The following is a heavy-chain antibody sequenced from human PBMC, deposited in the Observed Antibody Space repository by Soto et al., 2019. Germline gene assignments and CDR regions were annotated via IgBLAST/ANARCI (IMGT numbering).Heavy chain of an antibody. CDR3: ARESTIPFYYYYGMDV. V-gene: IGHV3-7*03. CDR1: GFTFSSYW. CDR2: IKQDGSEK. J-gene: IGHJ6*02. Sequence: GGSLRLSCAASGFTFSSYWMSWVRQAPGKGLEWVANIKQDGSEKYYVDSVKGRFTISRDNAKNSLYLQMNSLRAEDTAVYYCARESTIPFYYYYGMDVWGQGTTVTVSS. D-gene: IGHD5-12*01.